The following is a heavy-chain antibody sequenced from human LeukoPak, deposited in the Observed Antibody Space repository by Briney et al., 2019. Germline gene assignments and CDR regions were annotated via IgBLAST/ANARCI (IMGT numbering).Heavy chain of an antibody. Sequence: SETLSLTCTVSGGSISSYYWSWIRQPPGKGLEWIGYIYYSGSTNYNPSLKSRVTISVDTSKNQFSLKLSSVTAADTAVYYCARVPYSSGWYGGSFDYWGQGTLVTVSS. J-gene: IGHJ4*02. CDR3: ARVPYSSGWYGGSFDY. CDR1: GGSISSYY. V-gene: IGHV4-59*01. CDR2: IYYSGST. D-gene: IGHD6-19*01.